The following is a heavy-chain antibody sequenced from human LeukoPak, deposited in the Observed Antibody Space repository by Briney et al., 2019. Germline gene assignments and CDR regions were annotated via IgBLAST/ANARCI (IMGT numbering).Heavy chain of an antibody. CDR2: INAGRGTT. CDR1: VYTFTDYA. CDR3: ARLWHDYGEPSPLVS. D-gene: IGHD4-17*01. V-gene: IGHV1-3*01. J-gene: IGHJ4*02. Sequence: GASVKVSCKTSVYTFTDYAMQWVRQAPGQRLEWMGWINAGRGTTKYSQKFQGRVTITSDTSASTAYMELSSLRSEDTAVYYCARLWHDYGEPSPLVSWGQGALVTVPS.